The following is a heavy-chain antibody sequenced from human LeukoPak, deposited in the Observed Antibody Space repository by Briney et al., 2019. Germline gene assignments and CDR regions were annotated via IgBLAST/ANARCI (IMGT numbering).Heavy chain of an antibody. V-gene: IGHV4-34*01. D-gene: IGHD3-3*01. CDR3: ARGRYYDFWSGYSDYYYMDV. Sequence: PSETLSLTRAVYGGSFSGYYWSWIRQPPGKGLEWIGEINHSGSTNYNPSLKSRVTISVDTSKNQFSLKLSSVTAADTAVYYCARGRYYDFWSGYSDYYYMDVWGKGTTVTVSS. CDR1: GGSFSGYY. J-gene: IGHJ6*03. CDR2: INHSGST.